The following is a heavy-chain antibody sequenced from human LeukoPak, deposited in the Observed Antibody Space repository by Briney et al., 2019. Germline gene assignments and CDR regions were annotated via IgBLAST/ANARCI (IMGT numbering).Heavy chain of an antibody. V-gene: IGHV3-23*01. Sequence: PGGSLRLSCAASGFTFSSYAMSWVRQAPGKGVEWVSAISGSGGSTYYADSVKGRFTISRDNSKNTLYLQMNSLRAEDTAVYYCAKDIETFTIFGLDVWGQGTTVTVSS. CDR3: AKDIETFTIFGLDV. CDR1: GFTFSSYA. J-gene: IGHJ6*02. D-gene: IGHD3-3*01. CDR2: ISGSGGST.